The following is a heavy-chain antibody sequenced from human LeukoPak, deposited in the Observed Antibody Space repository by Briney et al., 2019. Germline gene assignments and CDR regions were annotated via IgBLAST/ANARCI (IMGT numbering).Heavy chain of an antibody. CDR2: IYHSGST. CDR1: GGSISSGGYS. D-gene: IGHD1-1*01. J-gene: IGHJ5*02. Sequence: SQTLSLTCAVSGGSISSGGYSWSWIRQPPGKGLEWIGYIYHSGSTYYNPSLKSRVTISVDRSKNQFSLKLSSVTAADTAVYYCARWDGKWFDPWGQGTLVTVSS. V-gene: IGHV4-30-2*01. CDR3: ARWDGKWFDP.